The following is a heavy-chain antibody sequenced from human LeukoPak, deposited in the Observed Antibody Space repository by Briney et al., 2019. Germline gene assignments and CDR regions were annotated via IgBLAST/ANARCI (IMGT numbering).Heavy chain of an antibody. CDR2: MSSSGNTI. D-gene: IGHD6-19*01. V-gene: IGHV3-48*02. Sequence: GGSLRLSCAASGLTFSNYGMHWVRQAPGKGLEWVSFMSSSGNTIYYADSVKGRFTISRDNARNSLYLQMNSLRDEDTAVYYRATRQGGSGAYWGQGALVTVSS. CDR1: GLTFSNYG. CDR3: ATRQGGSGAY. J-gene: IGHJ4*02.